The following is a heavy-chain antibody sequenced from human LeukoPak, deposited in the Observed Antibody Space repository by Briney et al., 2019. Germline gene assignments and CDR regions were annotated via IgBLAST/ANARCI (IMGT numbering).Heavy chain of an antibody. J-gene: IGHJ4*02. Sequence: SVTVSFKASGGTFISYASSGVGQAAGQGGEGMGGIIPIFGTANCAQKFQCIFTIPPDESTSTAYLELSTLRSEDTPVYYCARGPSILSVSFFDYWGQGTLVTVSS. CDR2: IIPIFGTA. D-gene: IGHD2/OR15-2a*01. CDR1: GGTFISYA. V-gene: IGHV1-69*01. CDR3: ARGPSILSVSFFDY.